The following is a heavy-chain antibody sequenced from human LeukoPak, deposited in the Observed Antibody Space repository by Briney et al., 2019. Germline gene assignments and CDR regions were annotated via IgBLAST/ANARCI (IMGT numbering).Heavy chain of an antibody. CDR3: ASFGRQFLESY. V-gene: IGHV3-74*01. CDR1: GFAPSNDW. J-gene: IGHJ4*02. CDR2: ISTDGSTT. Sequence: GGSLRLSCAASGFAPSNDWMHWVRHAPGKGLEWVSRISTDGSTTGYADSVKGRFTISRDNAKNTLYREMNSLRAEDTAVYYCASFGRQFLESYWGQGTLVTVSS. D-gene: IGHD2/OR15-2a*01.